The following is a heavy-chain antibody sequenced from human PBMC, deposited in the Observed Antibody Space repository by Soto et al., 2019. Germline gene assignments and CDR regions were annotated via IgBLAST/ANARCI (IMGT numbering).Heavy chain of an antibody. CDR2: INHSGST. D-gene: IGHD1-7*01. CDR3: ARGWELRWFMDV. V-gene: IGHV4-39*07. J-gene: IGHJ6*03. Sequence: SETLSLTCTVSGGSISSGGYYWNWIRQPPGKGLEWIGEINHSGSTNYNPSLKSRVTISVDTSKNQFSLKLSSVTAADTAVYYCARGWELRWFMDVWGKGTTVTVS. CDR1: GGSISSGGYY.